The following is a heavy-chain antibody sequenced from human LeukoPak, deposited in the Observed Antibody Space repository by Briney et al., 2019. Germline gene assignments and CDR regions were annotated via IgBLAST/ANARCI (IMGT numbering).Heavy chain of an antibody. CDR2: IIPIFGTA. Sequence: SVMVSCKASGGTFSSYAISWVRQAPGQGLEWMGGIIPIFGTANYAQKFQGRVTITTDESTSTAYMELSSLRSEDMAVYYCARDLQQLGGPPAPYFDYWGQGTLVTVSS. CDR3: ARDLQQLGGPPAPYFDY. V-gene: IGHV1-69*05. D-gene: IGHD6-6*01. J-gene: IGHJ4*02. CDR1: GGTFSSYA.